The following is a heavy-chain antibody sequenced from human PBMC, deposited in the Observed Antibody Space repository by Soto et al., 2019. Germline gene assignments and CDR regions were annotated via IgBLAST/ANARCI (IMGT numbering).Heavy chain of an antibody. CDR1: GFTFSTYW. D-gene: IGHD6-13*01. J-gene: IGHJ3*02. CDR3: AREGLDTAGFFDI. V-gene: IGHV3-74*01. CDR2: IRSDGSST. Sequence: GGSLRLSCAASGFTFSTYWMHWVRQAPGKGLMWVSRIRSDGSSTTYADSVKGRFTISRDNGKNTLYLQMSSLRAEDTAVYYCAREGLDTAGFFDIWGQGTMVT.